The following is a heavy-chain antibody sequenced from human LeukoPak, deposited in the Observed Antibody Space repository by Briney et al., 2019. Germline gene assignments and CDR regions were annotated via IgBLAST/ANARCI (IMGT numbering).Heavy chain of an antibody. CDR2: INHSGST. J-gene: IGHJ4*02. CDR1: GGSISSSSYY. Sequence: SETLSLTCTVSGGSISSSSYYWSWIRQPPGKGLEWIGEINHSGSTNYNPSLKSRVTISVDTPKNQFSLKLSSVTAADTAVYYCARRYDYVWGSYRFFVTPFDYWGQGTLVTVSS. V-gene: IGHV4-39*07. D-gene: IGHD3-16*02. CDR3: ARRYDYVWGSYRFFVTPFDY.